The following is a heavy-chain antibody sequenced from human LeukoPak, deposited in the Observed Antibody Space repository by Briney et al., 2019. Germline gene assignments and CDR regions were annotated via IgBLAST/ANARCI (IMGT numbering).Heavy chain of an antibody. D-gene: IGHD6-6*01. CDR2: IIPIFGTA. J-gene: IGHJ5*02. Sequence: ASVKVSCKASGGTFSSYAISWVRQAPGQGLEWMGRIIPIFGTANYAQKFQGRVTITTDESTSTAYMELSSLRSEDTAVYYCATSSSSSRTTRIAVYNWFDPWGQGTLVTVSS. CDR3: ATSSSSSRTTRIAVYNWFDP. V-gene: IGHV1-69*05. CDR1: GGTFSSYA.